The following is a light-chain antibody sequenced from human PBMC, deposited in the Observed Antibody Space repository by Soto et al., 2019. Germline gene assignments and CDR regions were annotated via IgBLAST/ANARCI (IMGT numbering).Light chain of an antibody. Sequence: QSVLTQPPSVSGAPGQRVIMSCTGSSSNIGAGFDVHWYQQLPGSAPTLLIYGNTNRPTGVPDRFSGSKGGTSASLTITGLQADDEADYYFQSYDISLRGNVFGPGTKVTVL. V-gene: IGLV1-40*01. J-gene: IGLJ1*01. CDR2: GNT. CDR1: SSNIGAGFD. CDR3: QSYDISLRGNV.